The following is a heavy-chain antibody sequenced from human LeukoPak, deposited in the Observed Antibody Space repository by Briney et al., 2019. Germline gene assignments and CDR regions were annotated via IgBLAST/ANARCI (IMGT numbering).Heavy chain of an antibody. J-gene: IGHJ4*02. CDR2: ISYDGSNK. D-gene: IGHD3-22*01. Sequence: GGSLRLSCAASGFTFSSYGMHWVRQAPGKGLEWVAVISYDGSNKYYADSVKGRFTISRDNSKNTLYLQMNSLRAEDTAVCYCAKAPLGGGYFDSSGYYHIDYWGQGTLVTVSS. CDR3: AKAPLGGGYFDSSGYYHIDY. V-gene: IGHV3-30*18. CDR1: GFTFSSYG.